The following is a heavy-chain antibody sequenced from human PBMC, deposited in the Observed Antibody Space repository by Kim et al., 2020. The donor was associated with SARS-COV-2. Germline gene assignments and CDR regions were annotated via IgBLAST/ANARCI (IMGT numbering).Heavy chain of an antibody. V-gene: IGHV3-30*18. D-gene: IGHD2-8*01. CDR1: GFTFSSYG. Sequence: GGSLRLSCAASGFTFSSYGMHWVRQAPGKGLEWVAVISYDGSNKYYADSVKGRFTISRDNSKNTLYLQMNSLRAEDTAVYYCAKLGDSNDDYWGQGTLVTVSS. J-gene: IGHJ4*02. CDR3: AKLGDSNDDY. CDR2: ISYDGSNK.